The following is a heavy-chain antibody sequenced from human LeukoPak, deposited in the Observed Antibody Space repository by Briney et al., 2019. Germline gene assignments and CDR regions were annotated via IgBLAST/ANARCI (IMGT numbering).Heavy chain of an antibody. V-gene: IGHV3-23*01. CDR1: GFTFSSHA. CDR2: TSGSGGTT. J-gene: IGHJ4*02. D-gene: IGHD3-10*01. Sequence: PGGSLRLSCAASGFTFSSHAMSWVRQAPGKGLEWVSATSGSGGTTYYADSVKGRFTISRDNSRNTLYLQMNSLRAEDTAVYYCAKDLPYGSGSYRAYFDYWGQGTLVTVSS. CDR3: AKDLPYGSGSYRAYFDY.